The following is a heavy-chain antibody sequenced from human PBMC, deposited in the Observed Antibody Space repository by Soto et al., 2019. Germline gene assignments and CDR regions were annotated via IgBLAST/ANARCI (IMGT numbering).Heavy chain of an antibody. J-gene: IGHJ5*02. CDR2: ISGSGGST. CDR1: GFTFSSYA. CDR3: AKDPDTMIVVVITLGS. Sequence: GGSLRLSCAASGFTFSSYAMSWVRQAPGKGLEWVSAISGSGGSTYYADSVKGRFTISRDNSKNTLYLQMNSLRAEDTAVYYCAKDPDTMIVVVITLGSWGQGTLVTVSS. D-gene: IGHD3-22*01. V-gene: IGHV3-23*01.